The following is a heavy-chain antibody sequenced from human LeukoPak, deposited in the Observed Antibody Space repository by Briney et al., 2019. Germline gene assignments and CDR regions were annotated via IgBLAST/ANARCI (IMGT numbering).Heavy chain of an antibody. J-gene: IGHJ5*02. CDR3: ARGSHGEYQLLHSGGWFDP. D-gene: IGHD2-2*01. CDR1: GGSFSGYY. Sequence: SETLSLTCAVYGGSFSGYYWSWIRQPPGKGLEWIGEINHSGSTNYNPSLKSRDTISVDTSKNQFSLKLSSVTAADTAVYYCARGSHGEYQLLHSGGWFDPWGQGTLVTVSS. CDR2: INHSGST. V-gene: IGHV4-34*01.